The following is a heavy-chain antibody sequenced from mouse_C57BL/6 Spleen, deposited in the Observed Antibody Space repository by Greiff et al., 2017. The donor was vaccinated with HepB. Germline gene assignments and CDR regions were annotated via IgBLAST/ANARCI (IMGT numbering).Heavy chain of an antibody. Sequence: VQLQQSGAELVMPGASVKLSCKASGYTFTSYWMHWVKQRPGQGLEWIGEIDPSDSYTNYNQKFKGKSTLTVDKSSSTAYMQLSSLTSEDSAVYYCANYYGSSHWYFDGWGTGTTVTVSS. CDR3: ANYYGSSHWYFDG. V-gene: IGHV1-69*01. D-gene: IGHD1-1*01. CDR1: GYTFTSYW. J-gene: IGHJ1*03. CDR2: IDPSDSYT.